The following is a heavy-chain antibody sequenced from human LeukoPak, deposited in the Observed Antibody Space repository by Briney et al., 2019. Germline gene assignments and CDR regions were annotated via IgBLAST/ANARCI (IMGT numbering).Heavy chain of an antibody. V-gene: IGHV1-2*02. Sequence: ASVKVSCRASGYTFTGYYMHWVRQAPGQGLEWMGWIYPNSGGTNYVQKFQGRVTMTRDTSISTAYMELSRLRSDDTAVYYCVRSRGLDYYGSGTDSDSYYYYMDVWGKGTTVAISS. D-gene: IGHD3-10*01. CDR2: IYPNSGGT. J-gene: IGHJ6*03. CDR1: GYTFTGYY. CDR3: VRSRGLDYYGSGTDSDSYYYYMDV.